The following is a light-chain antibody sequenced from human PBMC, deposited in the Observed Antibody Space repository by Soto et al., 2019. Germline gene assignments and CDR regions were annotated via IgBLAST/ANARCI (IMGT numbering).Light chain of an antibody. CDR1: SSDVVVYNY. CDR2: DVS. CDR3: SSYTTSNTRQIV. V-gene: IGLV2-14*01. J-gene: IGLJ1*01. Sequence: QSVLTQPASVSGSPGQSIPIPCTGTSSDVVVYNYGSWSQQHPGKAPKFMIYDVSNRPSGVSNRFSGSKSCNTASLTISGLQAEDEADYYCSSYTTSNTRQIVFGTGTKLTVL.